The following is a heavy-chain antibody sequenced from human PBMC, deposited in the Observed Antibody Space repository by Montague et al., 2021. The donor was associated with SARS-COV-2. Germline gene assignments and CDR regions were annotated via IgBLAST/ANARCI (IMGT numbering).Heavy chain of an antibody. Sequence: SETLSLTCAVYRGSFSGFFWTWIRQAPGKGLEWIGEITDEGKTNYSPSLKARVAMSVDKSKNQISLTLRSVTAADTAVYYCARGRPVRGTLRHVEWLTSGAIDIGGQGTRVTVSS. D-gene: IGHD3-16*01. J-gene: IGHJ3*02. CDR3: ARGRPVRGTLRHVEWLTSGAIDI. CDR1: RGSFSGFF. CDR2: ITDEGKT. V-gene: IGHV4-34*01.